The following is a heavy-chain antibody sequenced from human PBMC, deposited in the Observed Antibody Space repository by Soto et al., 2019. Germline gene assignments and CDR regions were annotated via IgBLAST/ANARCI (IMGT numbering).Heavy chain of an antibody. Sequence: QVQLVQSGAEVKKPGSSVKVSCKASGGIFSNFASNWMRQAPGQGLEWMGGIIPTLGTPHYAQKFLGRVTITADESTRTVYMEMRSLTVEDTAVYYCARVGLGAYDYWGQGTLVIVSS. J-gene: IGHJ4*02. CDR1: GGIFSNFA. V-gene: IGHV1-69*01. D-gene: IGHD6-19*01. CDR2: IIPTLGTP. CDR3: ARVGLGAYDY.